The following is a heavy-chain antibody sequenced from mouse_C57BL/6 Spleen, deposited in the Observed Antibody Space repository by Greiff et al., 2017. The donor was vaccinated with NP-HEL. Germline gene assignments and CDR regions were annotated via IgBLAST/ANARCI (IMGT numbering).Heavy chain of an antibody. V-gene: IGHV1-81*01. CDR1: GYTFTSYG. CDR2: IYPRSGNT. D-gene: IGHD1-1*01. J-gene: IGHJ3*01. CDR3: AYYGSSHFAY. Sequence: VQLQQSGAELARPGASVKLSCKASGYTFTSYGISWVKQRTGQGLEWIGEIYPRSGNTYYNEKFKGKATLTADKSSSTAYMELRSLTSEDSAVYFCAYYGSSHFAYWGQGTLVTVSA.